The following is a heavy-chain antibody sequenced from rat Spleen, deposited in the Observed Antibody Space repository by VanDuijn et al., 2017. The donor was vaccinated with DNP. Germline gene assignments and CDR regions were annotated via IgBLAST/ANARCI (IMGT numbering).Heavy chain of an antibody. J-gene: IGHJ3*01. Sequence: EVQLVESGGGLVQPGRSLKLSCAASGFTFSNYGMAWVRQAPTKGLEWVASITNSGGSTYYRDSVKGRFTISRDNAKSTLYLQMDSLRSEDTATYYCARQDPLLLTLFAYWGQGTLVTVSS. D-gene: IGHD1-1*01. CDR1: GFTFSNYG. CDR2: ITNSGGST. CDR3: ARQDPLLLTLFAY. V-gene: IGHV5S13*01.